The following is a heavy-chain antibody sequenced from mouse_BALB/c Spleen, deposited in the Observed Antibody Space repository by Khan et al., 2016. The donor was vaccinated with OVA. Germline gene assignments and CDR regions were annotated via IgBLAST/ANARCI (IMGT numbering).Heavy chain of an antibody. V-gene: IGHV2-2*02. CDR2: IWSGGST. Sequence: QVQLKESGPGLVQPSQSLSITCTVSGFSLTTYGVHWVRQSPGKGLEWLGVIWSGGSTDYNAPFISRLSISKDSSKSQVFFKMNSLQVNDTAIYYGARNYDYDEGLAYWGQGTLVTVSA. CDR3: ARNYDYDEGLAY. CDR1: GFSLTTYG. D-gene: IGHD2-4*01. J-gene: IGHJ3*01.